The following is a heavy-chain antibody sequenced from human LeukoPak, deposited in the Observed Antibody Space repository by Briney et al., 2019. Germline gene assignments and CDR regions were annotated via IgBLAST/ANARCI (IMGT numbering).Heavy chain of an antibody. J-gene: IGHJ6*03. D-gene: IGHD2-2*01. CDR1: GGSISSTNYY. V-gene: IGHV4-39*07. CDR3: ARVYCSSTSCHTPYYMDV. Sequence: SETLSLTCTVSGGSISSTNYYWGWIRQPPGKGLEWIGSIYYSGSTYYSPSLKSRVTISVDTSKNQFSLKLSSVTAADTAVYYCARVYCSSTSCHTPYYMDVWGKGTTVIVSS. CDR2: IYYSGST.